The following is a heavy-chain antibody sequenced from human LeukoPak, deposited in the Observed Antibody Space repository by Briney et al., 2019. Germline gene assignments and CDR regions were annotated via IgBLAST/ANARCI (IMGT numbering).Heavy chain of an antibody. CDR1: GGSISSYY. CDR3: ARGAEVLRFLEWPQSMGFDY. Sequence: SETLSLTCTVSGGSISSYYWSWIRQPPGKGLEWIGYIYYSGSTNYNPSLKSRVTISVDTSKNQFSLKLSSVTAADTAVYYCARGAEVLRFLEWPQSMGFDYWGQGTLVTVSS. J-gene: IGHJ4*02. CDR2: IYYSGST. D-gene: IGHD3-3*01. V-gene: IGHV4-59*12.